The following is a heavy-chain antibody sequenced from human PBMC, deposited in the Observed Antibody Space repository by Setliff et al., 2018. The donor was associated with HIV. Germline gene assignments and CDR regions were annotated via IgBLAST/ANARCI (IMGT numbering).Heavy chain of an antibody. CDR2: MHIGKSEI. CDR3: ARGALLAAFDFDH. J-gene: IGHJ4*01. V-gene: IGHV1-3*04. CDR1: GYTFTTYS. D-gene: IGHD2-15*01. Sequence: PGPSVKVSCKASGYTFTTYSLHWVRQAPGQSLEWMGWMHIGKSEIKYSRDFQDRMTLTTDTSANTAYMELTSLRSDDTAVYFCARGALLAAFDFDHWGHGTLVTVSS.